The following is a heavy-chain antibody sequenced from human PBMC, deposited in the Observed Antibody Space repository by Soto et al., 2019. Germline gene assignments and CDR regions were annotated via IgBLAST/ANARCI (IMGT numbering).Heavy chain of an antibody. D-gene: IGHD3-22*01. CDR3: ARSTYYYDSSGYYPPDY. CDR1: GGTFSSYA. J-gene: IGHJ4*02. V-gene: IGHV1-69*13. Sequence: SVKVSCKASGGTFSSYAISWVRQAPGQGLEWMGGIIPIFGTANYAQKFQGRVTITADESTSTAYMELSSLRSEDTAVYYCARSTYYYDSSGYYPPDYWGQGTLVTLSS. CDR2: IIPIFGTA.